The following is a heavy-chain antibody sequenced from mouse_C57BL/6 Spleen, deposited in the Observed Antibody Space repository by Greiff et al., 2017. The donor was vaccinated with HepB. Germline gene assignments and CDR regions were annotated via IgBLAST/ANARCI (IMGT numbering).Heavy chain of an antibody. Sequence: EVQLQQSGAELVRPGAPVKLSCTASGFNIKDDYMHWVKQRPEQGLEWIGWIDPDNGDTEYASKFQGKATITADTSSNTAYMQLSSLTSEDTAVYYYTARAYWGQGTLVTVSA. V-gene: IGHV14-4*01. CDR1: GFNIKDDY. CDR2: IDPDNGDT. CDR3: TARAY. J-gene: IGHJ3*01.